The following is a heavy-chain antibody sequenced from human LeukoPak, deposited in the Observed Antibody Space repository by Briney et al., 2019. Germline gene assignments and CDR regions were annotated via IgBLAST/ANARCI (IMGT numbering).Heavy chain of an antibody. V-gene: IGHV3-48*03. D-gene: IGHD1-1*01. J-gene: IGHJ6*02. CDR2: ISSSGSTI. CDR1: GFTFSSCE. Sequence: GGSLRLSCAASGFTFSSCEMNWVRQAPGKGLEWVSYISSSGSTIYYADFVKGRFSISSDNAKKSLYLQVNSLRAEDRAVYYCARGASNWNFDYYGMDVWGQGTTVTVSS. CDR3: ARGASNWNFDYYGMDV.